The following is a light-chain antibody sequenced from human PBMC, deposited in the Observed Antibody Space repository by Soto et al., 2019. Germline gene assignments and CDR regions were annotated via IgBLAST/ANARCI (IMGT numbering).Light chain of an antibody. Sequence: DIVMTQSPDSLAVSLGERATINCKSSQSVLYSSKNKNYLAWYQQKPGQPPKLLIYWASTRESGVPVRFSGSGSGTDFTLIISSLQAEDVAVYYCQQYYSTPLTFGGGTKVEIK. V-gene: IGKV4-1*01. CDR3: QQYYSTPLT. CDR2: WAS. CDR1: QSVLYSSKNKNY. J-gene: IGKJ4*01.